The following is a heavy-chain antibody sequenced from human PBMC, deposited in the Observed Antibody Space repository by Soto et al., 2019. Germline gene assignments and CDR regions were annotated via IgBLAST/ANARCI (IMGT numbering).Heavy chain of an antibody. J-gene: IGHJ4*02. CDR1: GVSISSGGYY. D-gene: IGHD1-26*01. Sequence: QVQLQESGPGLVKPSQTPSLTCSVSGVSISSGGYYWSWIRQPPGKGLEWIGYKYYGGSTYYNPSPKSRVTMSVDTSQNQFYMKLNSVTAADTAVYYCEGKGRGNYYVDYWGQGTLVTVSS. V-gene: IGHV4-31*02. CDR2: KYYGGST. CDR3: EGKGRGNYYVDY.